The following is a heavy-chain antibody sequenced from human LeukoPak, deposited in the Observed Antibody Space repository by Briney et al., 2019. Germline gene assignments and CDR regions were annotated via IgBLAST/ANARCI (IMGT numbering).Heavy chain of an antibody. Sequence: SETLSLTCTVSGGSISSYYWSWIRQPPGKGLEWIGYIYHSGSTYYNPSLKSRVTISVDRSKNQFSLKLSSVTAADTAVYYCARGGAGYDSSGYYHSSPFDYWGQGTLVTVSS. CDR2: IYHSGST. J-gene: IGHJ4*02. D-gene: IGHD3-22*01. V-gene: IGHV4-59*12. CDR1: GGSISSYY. CDR3: ARGGAGYDSSGYYHSSPFDY.